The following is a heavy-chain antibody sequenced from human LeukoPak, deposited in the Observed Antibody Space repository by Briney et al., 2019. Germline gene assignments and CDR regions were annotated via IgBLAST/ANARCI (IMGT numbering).Heavy chain of an antibody. D-gene: IGHD3-16*01. Sequence: PSETLSLTCTVSGGSIISYYWSWIRQPPGKGLEWIGYIYYSGSTNYNPSLKSRVTISVDTSKNQFSLKLSSVTAADTAVYYCASFRGAVGEIVYWGQGTLVTVSS. CDR3: ASFRGAVGEIVY. CDR1: GGSIISYY. J-gene: IGHJ4*02. V-gene: IGHV4-59*01. CDR2: IYYSGST.